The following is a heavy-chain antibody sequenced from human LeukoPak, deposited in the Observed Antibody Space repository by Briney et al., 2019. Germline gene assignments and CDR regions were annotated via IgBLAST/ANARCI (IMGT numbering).Heavy chain of an antibody. CDR2: INTDASSI. CDR3: ARDGYCSGGICFGLDL. CDR1: GLTFSSYW. J-gene: IGHJ5*02. Sequence: GGSLRLSCAGSGLTFSSYWMHWVRQAPGKGLVWVSRINTDASSITYADSVKGRFTISRDNAKSALYLQMNSLRDEDTAVYYCARDGYCSGGICFGLDLWGQGTLVTASS. V-gene: IGHV3-74*03. D-gene: IGHD2-15*01.